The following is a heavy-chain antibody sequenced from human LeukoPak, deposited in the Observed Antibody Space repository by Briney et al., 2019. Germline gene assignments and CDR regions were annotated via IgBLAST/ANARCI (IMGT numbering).Heavy chain of an antibody. CDR1: GFSVGSHY. Sequence: GGSLRLSCAASGFSVGSHYMTWVRQAPGQGLEWVSVIYIDGSTYYADSVEGRFTISRDDTKNTLYLQMNSLRPEDTAVYYCAKLPIYWGQGALVTVSS. D-gene: IGHD4-23*01. V-gene: IGHV3-66*02. CDR2: IYIDGST. J-gene: IGHJ4*02. CDR3: AKLPIY.